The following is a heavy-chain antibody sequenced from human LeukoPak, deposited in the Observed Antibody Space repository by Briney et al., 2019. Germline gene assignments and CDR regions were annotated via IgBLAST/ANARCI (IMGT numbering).Heavy chain of an antibody. J-gene: IGHJ4*02. D-gene: IGHD6-19*01. CDR1: GFTFSSYG. Sequence: GSLRLSCAASGFTFSSYGMHWVRQAPGKGLEWVALIWHDGTKKYYADSVKGRFTISRDNSKNTLYLQMNSLSPEDTAVYYCARTPYSSGWENDYWGQGTLVTVSS. CDR3: ARTPYSSGWENDY. CDR2: IWHDGTKK. V-gene: IGHV3-33*01.